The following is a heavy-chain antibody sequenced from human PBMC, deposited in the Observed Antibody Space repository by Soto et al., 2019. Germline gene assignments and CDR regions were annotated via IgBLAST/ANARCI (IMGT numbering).Heavy chain of an antibody. CDR3: AKDKMGVDIVATGFGY. D-gene: IGHD5-12*01. CDR2: ISYDGNKK. CDR1: GFTLNTYG. J-gene: IGHJ4*02. Sequence: LRLSCAASGFTLNTYGMHWVRQAPGKGLEWVTVISYDGNKKYYADSVKGRFTISRDNSKNTLFLQMNSLRVEDTAVYYCAKDKMGVDIVATGFGYWGQGTLVTVSS. V-gene: IGHV3-30*18.